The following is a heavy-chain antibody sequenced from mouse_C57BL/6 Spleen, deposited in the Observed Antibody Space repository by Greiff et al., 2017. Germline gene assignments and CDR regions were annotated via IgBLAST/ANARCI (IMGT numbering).Heavy chain of an antibody. CDR1: GYTFTDYY. CDR3: ASWGIGFAY. V-gene: IGHV1-26*01. D-gene: IGHD4-1*01. J-gene: IGHJ3*01. Sequence: EVQLQQSGPELVKPGASVKISCKASGYTFTDYYMNWVKQSHGKSLEWIGDINPNNGGTSYNQKFKGKATLTVDKSSSTAYMELRSLTSEDSAVYYCASWGIGFAYWGQGTLVTVSA. CDR2: INPNNGGT.